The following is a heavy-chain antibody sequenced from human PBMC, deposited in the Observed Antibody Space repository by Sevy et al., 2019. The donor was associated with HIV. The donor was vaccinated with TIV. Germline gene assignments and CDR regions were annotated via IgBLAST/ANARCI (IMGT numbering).Heavy chain of an antibody. J-gene: IGHJ4*02. CDR3: AXXGXXKXXXX. Sequence: GGSLRLSXAXXXXXXSKXXMXXVXQPPXXGLEWVSTLSFGCGENNYADSVKGRFTISRDNSKSSVYLQMNNLRPEDTAXXXCAXXGXXKXXXXXXQGTLVTVSS. V-gene: IGHV3-23*01. CDR2: LSFGCGEN. CDR1: XXXXSKXX.